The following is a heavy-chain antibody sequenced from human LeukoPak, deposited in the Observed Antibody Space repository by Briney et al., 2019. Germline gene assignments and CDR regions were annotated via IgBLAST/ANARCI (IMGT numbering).Heavy chain of an antibody. J-gene: IGHJ4*02. CDR3: ARGRLYCSSTSCYASYFDY. D-gene: IGHD2-2*01. CDR2: INHSGST. CDR1: GGSFSGYY. Sequence: SETLSLTCAVYGGSFSGYYWNWIRQPPGKGLEWIGEINHSGSTNYNPSLKSRVTISVDTSKNQFSLKLSSVTAADTAVYYCARGRLYCSSTSCYASYFDYWGQGTLVTVSS. V-gene: IGHV4-34*01.